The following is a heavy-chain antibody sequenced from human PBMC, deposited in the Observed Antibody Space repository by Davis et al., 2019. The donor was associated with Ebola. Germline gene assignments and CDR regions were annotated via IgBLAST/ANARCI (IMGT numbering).Heavy chain of an antibody. CDR1: GGSISSHY. CDR2: IYYSGST. V-gene: IGHV4-59*11. D-gene: IGHD1-26*01. Sequence: PSETLSLTCTVSGGSISSHYWSWIRQPPGKGLEWIGYIYYSGSTNYNPSLKSRVTMSVDTSKNQFSLKLSSVTAADTAVYYCARDSGSYWGDYFDYWGQGTLVTVSS. J-gene: IGHJ4*02. CDR3: ARDSGSYWGDYFDY.